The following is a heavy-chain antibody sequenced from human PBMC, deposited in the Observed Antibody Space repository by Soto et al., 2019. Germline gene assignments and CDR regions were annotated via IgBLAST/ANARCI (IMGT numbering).Heavy chain of an antibody. CDR2: INHSGST. CDR3: ARRFCSGGSCYLFDY. J-gene: IGHJ4*02. D-gene: IGHD2-15*01. Sequence: SETLSLTCAVYGDSFSGYYWSWIRQPPGKGLEWIGEINHSGSTNYNPSLKSRVTISVDTSKNQFSLKLSSVTAADTAVYYCARRFCSGGSCYLFDYWGQGTLVTVSS. V-gene: IGHV4-34*01. CDR1: GDSFSGYY.